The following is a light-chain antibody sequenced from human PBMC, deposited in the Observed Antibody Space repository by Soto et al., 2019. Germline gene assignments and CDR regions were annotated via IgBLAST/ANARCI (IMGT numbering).Light chain of an antibody. V-gene: IGKV1-5*03. CDR2: KAS. CDR1: QSISSW. Sequence: DIQMTQSPSTLSASVGDRVTITFRASQSISSWLAWYQQKPGKAPKLLIYKASSLESGVPSRLSGSGSGTDFTLTISRLEPEDFAVYYCQQYGSSWTFGQGTKVDIK. CDR3: QQYGSSWT. J-gene: IGKJ1*01.